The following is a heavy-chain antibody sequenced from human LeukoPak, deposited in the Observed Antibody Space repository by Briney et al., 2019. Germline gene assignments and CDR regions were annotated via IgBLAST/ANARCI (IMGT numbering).Heavy chain of an antibody. CDR3: ARTHSSGREDWFDP. CDR2: INPNSGGT. Sequence: ASVKVSCKASGYTFTGYYMHWVRQATGQGLEWMGWINPNSGGTNYAQKFQGRVTMTRDTSISTAYMELSRLRSDDTAVYYCARTHSSGREDWFDPWGQGTLVTVSS. J-gene: IGHJ5*02. V-gene: IGHV1-2*02. D-gene: IGHD6-19*01. CDR1: GYTFTGYY.